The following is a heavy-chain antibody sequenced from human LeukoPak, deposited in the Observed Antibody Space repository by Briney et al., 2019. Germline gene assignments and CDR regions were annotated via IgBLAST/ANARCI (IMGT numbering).Heavy chain of an antibody. D-gene: IGHD2-15*01. J-gene: IGHJ3*02. V-gene: IGHV1-3*01. CDR3: ARVYYCSGGSCYLGAFDI. CDR1: GYTFTSYA. Sequence: GASVNVSCKASGYTFTSYAMHWVRQAPGQRLEWMGWINAGNGNTKYSQKFQGRVTTTRDTSASTAYMELSSLRSEDTAVYYCARVYYCSGGSCYLGAFDIWGQGTTVTVSS. CDR2: INAGNGNT.